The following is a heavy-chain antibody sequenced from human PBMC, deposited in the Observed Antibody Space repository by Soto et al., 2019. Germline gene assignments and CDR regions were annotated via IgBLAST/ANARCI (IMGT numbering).Heavy chain of an antibody. V-gene: IGHV1-69*01. CDR1: GGTFSSYT. D-gene: IGHD3-3*01. J-gene: IGHJ6*02. CDR3: AREERNLYDFWSGYFKVYGMDV. CDR2: IIPIFGTA. Sequence: QVQLVQSGAEVKKPGSSVKVSCKASGGTFSSYTLSWVRQAPGQGLEWMGGIIPIFGTANYAQKFQGRVTITADDSTSTAYMELSSLRSEDTAVYYCAREERNLYDFWSGYFKVYGMDVWGQGTTVTVSS.